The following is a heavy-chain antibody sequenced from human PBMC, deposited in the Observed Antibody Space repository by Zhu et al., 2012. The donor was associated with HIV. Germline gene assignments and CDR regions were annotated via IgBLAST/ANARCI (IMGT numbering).Heavy chain of an antibody. CDR2: IFHTGST. CDR3: ARSTVTTSGVFDI. D-gene: IGHD4-17*01. Sequence: QVQLQESGPGLVKPSETLSLICTVSHYSVSSAYYWGWVRQPPGKGLEWIGNIFHTGSTYSNPSLKSRVSISVDTSKNQLSLKLSSVTPADTALYYCARSTVTTSGVFDIWGQGTMATVAS. V-gene: IGHV4-38-2*02. CDR1: HYSVSSAYY. J-gene: IGHJ3*02.